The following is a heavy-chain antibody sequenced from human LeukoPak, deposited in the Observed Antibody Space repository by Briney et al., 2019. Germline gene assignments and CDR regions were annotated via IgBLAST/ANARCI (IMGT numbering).Heavy chain of an antibody. V-gene: IGHV4-30-4*01. CDR1: GGSISSGDYY. CDR2: IYYSGST. CDR3: ARNHESSGSYSVFDY. D-gene: IGHD3-22*01. J-gene: IGHJ4*02. Sequence: PSETLSLTCTVSGGSISSGDYYWSWIRQPPGKGLEWIGYIYYSGSTYYNPSLKSRVTISVDTSKNQFSLNLNSMTAADTAVYYCARNHESSGSYSVFDYWGQGTLVTVSS.